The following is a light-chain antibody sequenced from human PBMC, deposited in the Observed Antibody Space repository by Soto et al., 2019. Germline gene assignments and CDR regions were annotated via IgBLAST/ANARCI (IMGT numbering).Light chain of an antibody. CDR2: DAS. J-gene: IGKJ5*01. CDR1: QSVSSSY. V-gene: IGKV3-11*01. Sequence: EIVLTQSPATLSLSPGERATLSCRASQSVSSSYLAWYQQKPGQAPRLPIYDASNRATGIPARFSGSGSGTDFTLTISSLEPEDLAVYSGQQRSNWPPITFGLGTRLEIK. CDR3: QQRSNWPPIT.